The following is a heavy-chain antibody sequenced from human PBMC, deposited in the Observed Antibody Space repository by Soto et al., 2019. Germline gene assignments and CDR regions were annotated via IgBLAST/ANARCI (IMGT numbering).Heavy chain of an antibody. D-gene: IGHD1-1*01. CDR2: VYYTGST. Sequence: SETLSLTCSVSGGSIISDEYYWTWIRQPPGGGLEWIGHVYYTGSTSYSPSLKSRLTISVDTSKNQFSLRLNSVSAADTAVYYCARDRSNSPDLLDSWGRGTLVTVSS. CDR3: ARDRSNSPDLLDS. J-gene: IGHJ4*02. V-gene: IGHV4-30-4*01. CDR1: GGSIISDEYY.